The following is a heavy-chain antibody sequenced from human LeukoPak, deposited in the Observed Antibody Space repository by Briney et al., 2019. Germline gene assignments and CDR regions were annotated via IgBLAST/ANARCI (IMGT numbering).Heavy chain of an antibody. V-gene: IGHV3-66*01. CDR2: VYSDGTT. Sequence: GGSLRLSCAASGFIVSNNYMSWVRQAPGEGLEWVSVVYSDGTTYYADSVKGRFTISRSKSKNTLSLQMNSLRVEDTAVYYCVRDRGFDWGQGTLVTVSA. CDR1: GFIVSNNY. D-gene: IGHD3-10*01. J-gene: IGHJ4*02. CDR3: VRDRGFD.